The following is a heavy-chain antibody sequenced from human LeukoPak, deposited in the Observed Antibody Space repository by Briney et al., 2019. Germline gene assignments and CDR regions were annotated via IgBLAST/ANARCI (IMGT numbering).Heavy chain of an antibody. J-gene: IGHJ4*02. CDR2: INHSGST. CDR1: GGSFRGYY. V-gene: IGHV4-34*01. Sequence: YPSETLSLTCAVYGGSFRGYYWSWIRQPPGKGLEWIGEINHSGSTNYNPSLKSRVTISVDTSKNQFSLKLSSVTAADTAVYYCASVSRARKIDYWGQGTLVTVSS. CDR3: ASVSRARKIDY.